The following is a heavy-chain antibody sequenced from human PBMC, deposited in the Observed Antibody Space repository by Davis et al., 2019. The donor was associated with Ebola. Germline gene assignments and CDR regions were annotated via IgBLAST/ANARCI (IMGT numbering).Heavy chain of an antibody. D-gene: IGHD3-3*01. Sequence: SGPTLVKPTETLTLTCTVSGFSLSNARMGVSWIRQPPGKALEWLAHIFSNDEKSYSTSLKSRLTISKDTSKSQVVLTMTNMDPVDTATYYCARSRITIFGVVPMDIYGMDVWGQGTTVTVSS. CDR2: IFSNDEK. CDR1: GFSLSNARMG. V-gene: IGHV2-26*01. J-gene: IGHJ6*02. CDR3: ARSRITIFGVVPMDIYGMDV.